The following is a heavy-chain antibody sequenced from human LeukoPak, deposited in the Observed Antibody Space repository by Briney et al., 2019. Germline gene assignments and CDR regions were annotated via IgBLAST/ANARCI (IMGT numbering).Heavy chain of an antibody. J-gene: IGHJ4*02. D-gene: IGHD1-1*01. V-gene: IGHV4-38-2*02. CDR2: ISHSGNT. CDR3: ARVNAPVATFDY. Sequence: PSPSLSPTCTVAGYSISSTYYGAWIRQPPGKGLAWIATISHSGNTYYTPSLESRLTISLDPSKNHFSLRLSSVTAADTAVYYCARVNAPVATFDYWGLGTLVAVSS. CDR1: GYSISSTYY.